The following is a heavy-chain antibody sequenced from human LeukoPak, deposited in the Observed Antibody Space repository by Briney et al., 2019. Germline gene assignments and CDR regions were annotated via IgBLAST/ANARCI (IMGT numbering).Heavy chain of an antibody. J-gene: IGHJ4*02. CDR2: IIPIFGTA. CDR3: ARTTYYDYVWGSYRWYYFDY. Sequence: ASVKVSCEASGGTFSSYAISWVRQAPGQGLEWMGGIIPIFGTANYAQKFQGRVTITADESTSTAYMELSSLRSEDKAVYYCARTTYYDYVWGSYRWYYFDYWGQGTLVTVSS. V-gene: IGHV1-69*13. D-gene: IGHD3-16*02. CDR1: GGTFSSYA.